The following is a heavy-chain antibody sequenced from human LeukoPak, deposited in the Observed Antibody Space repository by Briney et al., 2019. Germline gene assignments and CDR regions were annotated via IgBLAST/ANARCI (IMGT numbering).Heavy chain of an antibody. V-gene: IGHV1-69*05. J-gene: IGHJ4*02. CDR1: GGTFSSYA. D-gene: IGHD3-22*01. Sequence: SVKVSCKASGGTFSSYAISWVRQAPGQGLEWMGRIIPIFGTANYAQKFQGRVTITTDESTSTAYMELSSLRSEDTAVYYCASGGYYYDSSGYFFDNWGQGTLVTVSS. CDR2: IIPIFGTA. CDR3: ASGGYYYDSSGYFFDN.